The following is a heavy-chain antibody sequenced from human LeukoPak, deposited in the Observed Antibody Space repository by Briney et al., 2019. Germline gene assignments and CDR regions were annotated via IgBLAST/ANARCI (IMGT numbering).Heavy chain of an antibody. CDR1: GGSISSGSYY. Sequence: SETLSLTXTVSGGSISSGSYYWSGIRQPAGKGLEWIVRIYTSGSTNYNPSLKSRVTISVDTSKNQFSLKLSSVTAADTAVYYCASDGYYDSSGYRDYWGQGTLVTVSS. V-gene: IGHV4-61*02. J-gene: IGHJ4*02. CDR2: IYTSGST. CDR3: ASDGYYDSSGYRDY. D-gene: IGHD3-22*01.